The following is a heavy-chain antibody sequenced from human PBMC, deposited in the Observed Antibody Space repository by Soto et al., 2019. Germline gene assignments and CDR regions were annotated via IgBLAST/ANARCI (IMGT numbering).Heavy chain of an antibody. D-gene: IGHD3-22*01. CDR2: IYRTGSA. Sequence: PSETESVTHSVSGDSIMSGGYSWSWIRQPPRKALEWIGYIYRTGSASCSPALKSRVTISVDRSRNQFSLSLSSVTAADTAIYYCARAHYGPSGYYFDSWGQGTLVTVSS. CDR1: GDSIMSGGYS. J-gene: IGHJ4*02. CDR3: ARAHYGPSGYYFDS. V-gene: IGHV4-30-2*01.